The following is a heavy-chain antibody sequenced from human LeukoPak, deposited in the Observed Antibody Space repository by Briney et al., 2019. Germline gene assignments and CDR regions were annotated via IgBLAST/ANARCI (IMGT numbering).Heavy chain of an antibody. CDR2: IYYSGST. J-gene: IGHJ4*02. V-gene: IGHV4-59*11. CDR1: GGSISSHY. D-gene: IGHD3-10*01. CDR3: ARGRPFYYGSGSYYDY. Sequence: SETQSLTCTVYGGSISSHYCSWIRQHPRKGLEWLGYIYYSGSTNYNPSLKSRVTISVGTSKNQFSLKLSSVTAADTAVYYWARGRPFYYGSGSYYDYWGQGTLVTVSS.